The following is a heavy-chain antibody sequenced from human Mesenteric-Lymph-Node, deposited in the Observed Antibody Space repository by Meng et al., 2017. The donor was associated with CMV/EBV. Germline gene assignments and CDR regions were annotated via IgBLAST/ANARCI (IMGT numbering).Heavy chain of an antibody. CDR2: ITASGSTT. CDR1: GFTFSNYA. V-gene: IGHV3-23*01. J-gene: IGHJ4*02. CDR3: AKGSLSSWYSFDC. D-gene: IGHD6-13*01. Sequence: GGSLRLSLTCAASGFTFSNYAMSWVRQAPGKGLEWVSGITASGSTTYYAVSVRGRFTISRDNSKNTLYLQMNSLRVEDTAVYYCAKGSLSSWYSFDCWGQGTLVTVSS.